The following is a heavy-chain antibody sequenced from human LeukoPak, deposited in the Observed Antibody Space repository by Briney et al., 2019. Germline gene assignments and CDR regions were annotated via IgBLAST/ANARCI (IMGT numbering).Heavy chain of an antibody. D-gene: IGHD5-18*01. Sequence: GGSLRLSCAASGFTFSSYGMRWVRQAPGKGLEWVAVISYDGSNKYYADSVKGRFTISRDNSKNTLYLQMNSLRAEDTAVYYCARSRYSYGPIEFDYWGQGTLVTVSS. CDR3: ARSRYSYGPIEFDY. V-gene: IGHV3-30*03. CDR2: ISYDGSNK. CDR1: GFTFSSYG. J-gene: IGHJ4*02.